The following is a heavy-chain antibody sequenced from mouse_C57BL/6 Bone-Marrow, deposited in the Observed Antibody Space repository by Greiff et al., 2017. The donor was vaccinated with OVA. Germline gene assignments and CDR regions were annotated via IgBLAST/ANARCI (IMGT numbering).Heavy chain of an antibody. J-gene: IGHJ2*01. V-gene: IGHV1-50*01. CDR3: SSPGIYFDY. Sequence: VQLQQPGAELVKPGASVKLSCKASGYTFTSYWMQWVKQRPGQGLEWIGEIDPSDGYTNSNQKFKGKATLTVDTSSSTAYMQLSSRTSEDSAVYYCSSPGIYFDYWGQGTTLTVSS. CDR2: IDPSDGYT. CDR1: GYTFTSYW.